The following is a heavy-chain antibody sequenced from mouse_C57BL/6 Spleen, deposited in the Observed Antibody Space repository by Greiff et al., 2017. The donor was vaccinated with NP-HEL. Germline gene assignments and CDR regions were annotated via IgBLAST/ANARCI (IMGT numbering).Heavy chain of an antibody. J-gene: IGHJ3*01. D-gene: IGHD6-5*01. CDR1: GYAFSSYW. CDR3: ARDGAYPVAY. V-gene: IGHV1-80*01. Sequence: QVHVKQSGAELVKPGASVKISCKASGYAFSSYWMNWVKQRPGKGLEWIGQIYPGDGDTNYNGKFKGKATLTADKSSSTAYMQLSSLTSEYSAVDFCARDGAYPVAYWGQGTLVTVSA. CDR2: IYPGDGDT.